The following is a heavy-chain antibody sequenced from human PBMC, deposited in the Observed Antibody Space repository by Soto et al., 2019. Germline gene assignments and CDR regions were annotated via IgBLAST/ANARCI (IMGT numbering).Heavy chain of an antibody. D-gene: IGHD3-16*01. J-gene: IGHJ4*02. CDR2: ISWNSGSI. CDR1: GFTFDDYA. V-gene: IGHV3-9*01. Sequence: EVQLVESGGGLVQPGRSLRLSCAASGFTFDDYAMHWVRQAPGKGLEWVSGISWNSGSIGYADSVKGRFTISRDNAKNSLYLQMNSLRAEDTALYYCAKATRGNPWYFDYWGQGTLVTVSS. CDR3: AKATRGNPWYFDY.